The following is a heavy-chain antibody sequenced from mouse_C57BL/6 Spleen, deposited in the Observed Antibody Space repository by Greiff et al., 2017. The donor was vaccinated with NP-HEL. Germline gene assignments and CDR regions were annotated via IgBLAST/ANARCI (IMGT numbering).Heavy chain of an antibody. CDR3: ASIYYDYDGFAY. CDR2: IWTGGGT. CDR1: GFSLTSYA. Sequence: VKVVESGPGLVAPSQSLSITCTVSGFSLTSYAISWVRQPPGKGLEWLGVIWTGGGTNYNSALKSRLSISKDNSKSQVFLKMNSLQTDDTARYYCASIYYDYDGFAYWGQGTLVTVSA. V-gene: IGHV2-9-1*01. J-gene: IGHJ3*01. D-gene: IGHD2-4*01.